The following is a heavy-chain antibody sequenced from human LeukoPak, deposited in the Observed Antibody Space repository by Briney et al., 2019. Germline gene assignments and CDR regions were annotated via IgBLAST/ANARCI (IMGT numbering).Heavy chain of an antibody. CDR3: AKLEGANYGMDV. Sequence: GGSLRLSCAASGFTFSSYGMHWVRQAPGKGLEWVAVIWYDGSNKYYADSVKGRFTISRDNSKNTLYLQMNSLRAEDTAVYYCAKLEGANYGMDVWGQGTTVTVSS. D-gene: IGHD1-26*01. V-gene: IGHV3-33*06. J-gene: IGHJ6*02. CDR2: IWYDGSNK. CDR1: GFTFSSYG.